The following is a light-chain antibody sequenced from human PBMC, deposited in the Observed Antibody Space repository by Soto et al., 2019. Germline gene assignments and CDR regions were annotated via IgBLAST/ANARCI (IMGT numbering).Light chain of an antibody. CDR2: GAS. Sequence: DIVLTQSPATLSLSQGERATLSCRARQSVSSSLAWYQQKPGQAPRLLLYGASNRATGIPDRFSGSGSWTDVTLTITRLEPEDFAVYFCQQYCSSPRTFGQGTRLEIK. V-gene: IGKV3-20*01. J-gene: IGKJ5*01. CDR1: QSVSSS. CDR3: QQYCSSPRT.